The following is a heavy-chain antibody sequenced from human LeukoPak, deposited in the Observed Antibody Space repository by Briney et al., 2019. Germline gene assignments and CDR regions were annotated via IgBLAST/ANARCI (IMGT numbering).Heavy chain of an antibody. J-gene: IGHJ4*02. V-gene: IGHV3-23*01. CDR1: GFTFSSYA. Sequence: GGSLRLSCAASGFTFSSYAMSWVRQAPGKGLEWVSAISGSGGSTYYADSVKGRFTISRDNSKNTLYLQMNSLRAEDTAVYYCAKAGGVYHYGSGSYPDYWGQGTLVTVSS. CDR2: ISGSGGST. D-gene: IGHD3-10*01. CDR3: AKAGGVYHYGSGSYPDY.